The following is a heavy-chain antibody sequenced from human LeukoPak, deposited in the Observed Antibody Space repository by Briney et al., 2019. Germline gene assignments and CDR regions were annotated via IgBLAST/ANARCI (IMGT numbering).Heavy chain of an antibody. V-gene: IGHV4-59*01. D-gene: IGHD3-3*01. CDR2: IYYTGST. CDR3: ARDQGYDFWSGYPAYDH. J-gene: IGHJ4*02. CDR1: GGSISNYY. Sequence: SETLSLTCTVSGGSISNYYWSWIRQAPGRGLEWIGYIYYTGSTKYNPSLKSRATISVDTSNNQLSLKLRSVTAADTAIYYCARDQGYDFWSGYPAYDHWGQGTLVTVSS.